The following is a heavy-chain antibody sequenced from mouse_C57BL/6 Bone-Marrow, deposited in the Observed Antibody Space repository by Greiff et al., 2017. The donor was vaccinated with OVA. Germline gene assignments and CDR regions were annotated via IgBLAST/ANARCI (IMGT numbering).Heavy chain of an antibody. CDR2: IYPGSGST. D-gene: IGHD1-1*01. CDR1: GYTFTSYW. Sequence: VQLQQPGAELVKPGASVKMSCKASGYTFTSYWITWVKQRPGQGLEWIGDIYPGSGSTNYNEKFKSKATLTVDTSSSTAYMQLSSLTSEDSAVYYCARITTGRGYYFDYWGQGTTLTVSS. CDR3: ARITTGRGYYFDY. J-gene: IGHJ2*01. V-gene: IGHV1-55*01.